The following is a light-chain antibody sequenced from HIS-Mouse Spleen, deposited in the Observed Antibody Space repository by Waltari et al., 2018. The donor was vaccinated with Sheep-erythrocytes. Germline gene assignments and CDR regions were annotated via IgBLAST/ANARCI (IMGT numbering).Light chain of an antibody. V-gene: IGKV3-11*01. J-gene: IGKJ2*01. CDR3: QQRSNWYT. CDR2: DAS. Sequence: EIVLTQSPATLSLSPGERATLSCRASQSVSSYLAWYQQKPGQAPKLLIYDASNWATGIPAIFSCSGSATDFTLTISSLEPEDFAVYYCQQRSNWYTFGQGTKMEIK. CDR1: QSVSSY.